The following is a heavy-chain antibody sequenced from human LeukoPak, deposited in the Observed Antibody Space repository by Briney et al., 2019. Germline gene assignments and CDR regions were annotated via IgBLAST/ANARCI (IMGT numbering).Heavy chain of an antibody. D-gene: IGHD4-17*01. J-gene: IGHJ4*02. CDR1: GGSISSYY. V-gene: IGHV4-4*07. CDR2: IYASGST. CDR3: ARGSYYGDYSSY. Sequence: SETLSLTCTVSGGSISSYYWSWIRQPAGKGLEWIGRIYASGSTNYNPSLKSRVTMSVDTSKNQFSLKLSSVTAAGTAVYYCARGSYYGDYSSYWGQGTLVTVSS.